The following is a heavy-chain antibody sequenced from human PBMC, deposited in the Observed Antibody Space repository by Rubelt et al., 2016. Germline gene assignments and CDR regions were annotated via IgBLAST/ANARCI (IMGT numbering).Heavy chain of an antibody. CDR1: GLTFSIYA. V-gene: IGHV3-23*01. Sequence: GGSLRLSCAASGLTFSIYAMNWVRQAPGKGLEWVSVVSGSGGITYYADSVKGRCTISRDNSKNTLYLQMNRLRAEDTAVYYCAKDRAAMVPEPYYFDYWGQGTLVTVSS. J-gene: IGHJ4*02. CDR2: VSGSGGIT. CDR3: AKDRAAMVPEPYYFDY. D-gene: IGHD5-18*01.